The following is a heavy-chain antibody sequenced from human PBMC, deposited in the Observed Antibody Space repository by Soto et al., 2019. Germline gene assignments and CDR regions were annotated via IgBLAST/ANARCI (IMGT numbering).Heavy chain of an antibody. CDR1: GFSLSTSGMR. J-gene: IGHJ4*02. CDR2: IDWDDDK. D-gene: IGHD2-15*01. CDR3: ARMFHCSGGTCPFDY. V-gene: IGHV2-70*04. Sequence: SGPTLVNPTQTLTLTCTFSGFSLSTSGMRVSWIRQPPGEALEWLARIDWDDDKFYNTSLKTRLTISKDSSKNQVVLTMTNMDPVDTATYYCARMFHCSGGTCPFDYWGQGALVTVSS.